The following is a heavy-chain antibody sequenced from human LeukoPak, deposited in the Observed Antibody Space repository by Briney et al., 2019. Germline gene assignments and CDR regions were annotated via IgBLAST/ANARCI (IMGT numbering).Heavy chain of an antibody. V-gene: IGHV4-31*03. CDR1: GGSISSGGYY. D-gene: IGHD5-18*01. Sequence: SETLSLTCTVSGGSISSGGYYWSWIRQHPGKGLEWIGYIYYSRSTYYNPSLKSRVTISVDTSKNQFSLKLSSVTAADTAVYYCARIIRGYSYGAFDYWGQGTLVTVSS. CDR3: ARIIRGYSYGAFDY. CDR2: IYYSRST. J-gene: IGHJ4*02.